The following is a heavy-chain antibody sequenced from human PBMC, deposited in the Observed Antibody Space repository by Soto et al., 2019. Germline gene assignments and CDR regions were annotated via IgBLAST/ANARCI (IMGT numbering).Heavy chain of an antibody. CDR1: GFTFSSYW. CDR3: VRGHSSHWVNWFDP. D-gene: IGHD6-19*01. V-gene: IGHV3-74*01. CDR2: INTDGSIT. Sequence: GGSLRLPCAASGFTFSSYWMHWVRQAPGEGPVWVSRINTDGSITTYADSVKGRFTIFRDNAKNTLDLQMDSLRAEDTAVYYCVRGHSSHWVNWFDPWGQGTLVTVSS. J-gene: IGHJ5*02.